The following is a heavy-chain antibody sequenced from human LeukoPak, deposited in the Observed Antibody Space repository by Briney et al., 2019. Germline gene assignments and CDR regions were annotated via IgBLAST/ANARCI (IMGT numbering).Heavy chain of an antibody. V-gene: IGHV3-53*01. CDR2: IYSGGST. Sequence: GGSLRLSCAASGFTVSSNYMGWVRQAPGKGLEWVSVIYSGGSTYYADSVKGRFTISRDNSKNTLYLQMNSLRAEDTAVYYCAKETAMVTSVADYWGQGTLVTVSS. D-gene: IGHD5-18*01. CDR1: GFTVSSNY. J-gene: IGHJ4*02. CDR3: AKETAMVTSVADY.